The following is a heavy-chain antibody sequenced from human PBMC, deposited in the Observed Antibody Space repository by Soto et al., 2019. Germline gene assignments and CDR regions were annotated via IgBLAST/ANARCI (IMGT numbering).Heavy chain of an antibody. CDR1: GGSISSYY. CDR2: IYYSGST. V-gene: IGHV4-59*01. D-gene: IGHD4-17*01. CDR3: ARRYGDAVDF. Sequence: QVQLQESGPGLVRPSETLSLTCTVSGGSISSYYWSWIRQPPGKEPAWLGYIYYSGSTNYNPSLKIRVTISVDTSKNQFSLKLSSVTAADTAVYYCARRYGDAVDFWGQGTLVTVSS. J-gene: IGHJ4*02.